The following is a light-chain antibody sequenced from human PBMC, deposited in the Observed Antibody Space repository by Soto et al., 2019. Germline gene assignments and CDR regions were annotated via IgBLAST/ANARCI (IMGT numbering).Light chain of an antibody. Sequence: DIQMTQSPSTLSASVGDRVTITCRASQSISSWLAWYQQKPGRAPKLLIYDASNLEAGVPPRFSGRGSGTEFALNISGLQPDDFGTYYCQQGFSLPWTFGQGTKVDIK. CDR1: QSISSW. J-gene: IGKJ1*01. CDR2: DAS. V-gene: IGKV1-5*01. CDR3: QQGFSLPWT.